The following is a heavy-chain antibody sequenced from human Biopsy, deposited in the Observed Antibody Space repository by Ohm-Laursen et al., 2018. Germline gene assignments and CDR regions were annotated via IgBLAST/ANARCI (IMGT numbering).Heavy chain of an antibody. J-gene: IGHJ5*02. V-gene: IGHV4-59*01. CDR1: GGSISSYY. Sequence: GTLSLTCSVSGGSISSYYWSWIRQSPGKGLEWIGFIFYSGSTHYNPSLKSRTTISVDSSKNQFSLRLRSVTAADTAVYYCARGGNGYNYVTPGTWFDPWGRGTPVTVSS. D-gene: IGHD5-24*01. CDR3: ARGGNGYNYVTPGTWFDP. CDR2: IFYSGST.